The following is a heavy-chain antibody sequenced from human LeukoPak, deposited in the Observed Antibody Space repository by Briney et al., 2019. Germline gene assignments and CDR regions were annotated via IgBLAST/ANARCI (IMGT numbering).Heavy chain of an antibody. V-gene: IGHV1-8*01. Sequence: GASVKVSCKTSDYSFSSYGFTWVRQAPGQGLEWMGWMNPNSGNTGYAQKFQGRVTMTRDTSTTTAYMELSSLRSEDTAVYYCARGTPYCSGASCYNYWGQGTLVTVSS. CDR3: ARGTPYCSGASCYNY. CDR2: MNPNSGNT. D-gene: IGHD2-2*02. CDR1: DYSFSSYG. J-gene: IGHJ4*02.